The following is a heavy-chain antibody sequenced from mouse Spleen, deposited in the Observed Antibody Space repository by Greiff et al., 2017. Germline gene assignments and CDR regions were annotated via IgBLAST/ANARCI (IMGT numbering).Heavy chain of an antibody. CDR1: GYTFTDYE. D-gene: IGHD3-2*01. V-gene: IGHV1-15*01. CDR2: IDPETGGT. Sequence: LQESGAELVRPGASVTLSCKASGYTFTDYEMHWVKQTPVHGLEWIGAIDPETGGTAYNQKFKGKAILTADKSSSTAYMELRSLTSEDSAVYYCTRSLDSSGSDYWGQGTTLTVSS. CDR3: TRSLDSSGSDY. J-gene: IGHJ2*01.